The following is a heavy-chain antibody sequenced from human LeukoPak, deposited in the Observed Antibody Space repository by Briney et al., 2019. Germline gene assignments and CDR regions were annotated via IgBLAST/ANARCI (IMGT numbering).Heavy chain of an antibody. V-gene: IGHV3-48*02. CDR3: AREDDDWGPNTFDV. Sequence: GGSLRLSCAASGFTFSSYSMNWVRQAPGKGLEWVSYINSGSSYMYYPDSVKGRFTISRDNAKNSLNLQMDSLRDEDTAVYYCAREDDDWGPNTFDVWGQGTVVTVSS. CDR1: GFTFSSYS. CDR2: INSGSSYM. D-gene: IGHD7-27*01. J-gene: IGHJ3*01.